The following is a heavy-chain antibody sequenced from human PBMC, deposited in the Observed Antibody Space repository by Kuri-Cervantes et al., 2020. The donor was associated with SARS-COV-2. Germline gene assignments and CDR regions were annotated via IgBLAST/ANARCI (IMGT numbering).Heavy chain of an antibody. CDR1: GFTVSSNY. Sequence: GESLKISCAASGFTVSSNYMSWVRQAPGKGLEWVSVIYSGGSTYYADSVKGRFTISRDNSKNTLYLQMNSLRAEDTAAYYCARVVGYSSSWYYFDYWGQGTLVTVSS. D-gene: IGHD6-13*01. V-gene: IGHV3-53*01. J-gene: IGHJ4*02. CDR3: ARVVGYSSSWYYFDY. CDR2: IYSGGST.